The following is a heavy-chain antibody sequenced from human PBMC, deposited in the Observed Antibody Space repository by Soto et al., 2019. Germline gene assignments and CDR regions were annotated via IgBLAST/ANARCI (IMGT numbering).Heavy chain of an antibody. D-gene: IGHD3-22*01. J-gene: IGHJ4*02. CDR1: GDTFNFYS. V-gene: IGHV1-69*02. Sequence: QVQLVQSGAGVKRPGSSVKVSCKASGDTFNFYSINWVRQAPGLGLEWMGRVNPIVSMSNYAQKFQGRVTMTADKSTSVPYMEPISPRPKDSSIWFGVMSSGPGLRAFVHWGQGALVTVSS. CDR3: VMSSGPGLRAFVH. CDR2: VNPIVSMS.